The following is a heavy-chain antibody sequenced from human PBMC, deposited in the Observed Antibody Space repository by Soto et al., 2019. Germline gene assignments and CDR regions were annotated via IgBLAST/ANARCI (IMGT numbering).Heavy chain of an antibody. CDR2: INYSGTT. V-gene: IGHV4-34*01. Sequence: SETLSLTCAFDCGSFSLYYWSWIRQSPGQGLEWIGEINYSGTTNYNPSLKSRVTISVDPSKNHFSLKMRSVTAADTAVYYCARARRGDYRSRGGYGMDVWGQGTTVTVSS. CDR1: CGSFSLYY. J-gene: IGHJ6*02. CDR3: ARARRGDYRSRGGYGMDV. D-gene: IGHD4-17*01.